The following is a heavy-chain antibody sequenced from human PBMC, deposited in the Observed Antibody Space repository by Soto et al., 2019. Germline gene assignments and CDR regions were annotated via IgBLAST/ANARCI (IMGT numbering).Heavy chain of an antibody. CDR1: GGTFSSYA. CDR3: ARSLVDTAMGLAPYYFDY. J-gene: IGHJ4*02. Sequence: GASVKVSCKASGGTFSSYAISWVRQAPGQGLEWMGGIIPIFGTANYAQKFQGRVTITADESTSTAYMELSSLRSEDTAVYYCARSLVDTAMGLAPYYFDYWGQGTLVTVSS. V-gene: IGHV1-69*13. CDR2: IIPIFGTA. D-gene: IGHD5-18*01.